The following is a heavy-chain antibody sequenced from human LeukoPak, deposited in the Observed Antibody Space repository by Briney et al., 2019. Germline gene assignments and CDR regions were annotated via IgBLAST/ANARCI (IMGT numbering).Heavy chain of an antibody. V-gene: IGHV3-23*01. D-gene: IGHD3-10*01. Sequence: GDSLRLSCAASGFTFSNYAISRVRQAPPKGRAWVSAISGTGCSTHYPDSLKGRFTISRDNSKNTLYLQMNSLRAEDTAVYYCAKEREVPRGSRHFDYWGQGTLVTVSS. J-gene: IGHJ4*02. CDR1: GFTFSNYA. CDR2: ISGTGCST. CDR3: AKEREVPRGSRHFDY.